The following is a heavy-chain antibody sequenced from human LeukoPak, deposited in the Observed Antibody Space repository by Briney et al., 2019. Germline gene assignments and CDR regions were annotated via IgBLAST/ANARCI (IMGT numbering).Heavy chain of an antibody. V-gene: IGHV4-39*01. Sequence: SETLSLTCTVSGGFISSSIYYWDWIRQPPGKGLEWIGNVHYSESTYYNPSLKSRVTMSLDTSKNQFSLKLTSVTAADTAVYYCARHPGRSNWFDLWGQGILVTFPS. CDR3: ARHPGRSNWFDL. CDR1: GGFISSSIYY. CDR2: VHYSEST. D-gene: IGHD3-10*01. J-gene: IGHJ5*02.